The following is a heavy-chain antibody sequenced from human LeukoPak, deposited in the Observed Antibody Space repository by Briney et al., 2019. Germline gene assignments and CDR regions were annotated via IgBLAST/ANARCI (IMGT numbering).Heavy chain of an antibody. D-gene: IGHD2-2*01. V-gene: IGHV4-34*01. CDR2: INHSGST. Sequence: SETRSLTCAVYGGSFSGYYWSWIRQPPGKGLEWIGEINHSGSTNYNPSLKSRVTISVDTSKNQFSLKLSSVTAAETAVYYCAREGVVVPAAAYYYGMDVWGKGTTVTVSS. CDR1: GGSFSGYY. J-gene: IGHJ6*04. CDR3: AREGVVVPAAAYYYGMDV.